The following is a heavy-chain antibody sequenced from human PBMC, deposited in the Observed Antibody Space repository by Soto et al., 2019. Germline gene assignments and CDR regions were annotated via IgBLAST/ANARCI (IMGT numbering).Heavy chain of an antibody. Sequence: SETLSLTCTVSGDSIRTYFWTWIRQPPGKGLEWIGYVFNSGSTNSNPSLTSRVTILLDTSRNQISLTLSSVTAADTAVYYCARDRSGYNIDALDIWGQGTMVTVSS. D-gene: IGHD5-12*01. CDR3: ARDRSGYNIDALDI. CDR1: GDSIRTYF. CDR2: VFNSGST. V-gene: IGHV4-59*01. J-gene: IGHJ3*02.